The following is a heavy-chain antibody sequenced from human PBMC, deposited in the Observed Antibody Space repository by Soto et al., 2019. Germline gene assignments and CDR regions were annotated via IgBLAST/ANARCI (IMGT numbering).Heavy chain of an antibody. J-gene: IGHJ4*02. CDR2: ISSSSSYI. Sequence: GGSLRLSCAASGFTFSSYSMNLVRQAPGKGLEWVSSISSSSSYIYYADSVKGRFTISRDNAKNSLYLQMNSLRAEDTAVYYCARPPTTVTTNYLDYWGQGTLVTVSS. V-gene: IGHV3-21*01. CDR3: ARPPTTVTTNYLDY. D-gene: IGHD4-17*01. CDR1: GFTFSSYS.